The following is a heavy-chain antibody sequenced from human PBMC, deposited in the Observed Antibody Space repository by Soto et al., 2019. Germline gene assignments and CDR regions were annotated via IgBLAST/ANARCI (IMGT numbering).Heavy chain of an antibody. Sequence: SETLSLTCTVSGGSISSYHWSWIRQTPGKGLEWIGYVHYSWGSNYNPSLKSRVAISLDTSRDNSKNTLYLQMTSLGPEDTAVYYCARQNYVWVSYSYHNGMDVWGQGTTVTVSS. J-gene: IGHJ6*02. CDR1: GGSISSYH. D-gene: IGHD3-16*01. V-gene: IGHV4-59*01. CDR2: VHYSWGS. CDR3: ARQNYVWVSYSYHNGMDV.